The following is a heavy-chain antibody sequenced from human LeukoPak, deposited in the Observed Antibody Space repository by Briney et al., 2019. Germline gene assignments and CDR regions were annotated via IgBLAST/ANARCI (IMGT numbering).Heavy chain of an antibody. Sequence: PGGSLRLSCAVSGFTFSSYGMHWVPQAPGKGLEWVAVISYDGSNKYYADSVKGRFTISRDNSKNTLYLQMNSLRAEDTAVYYCAKASGYGDSRTSLFDYWGQGTLVTVSS. CDR2: ISYDGSNK. CDR1: GFTFSSYG. J-gene: IGHJ4*02. CDR3: AKASGYGDSRTSLFDY. D-gene: IGHD4-17*01. V-gene: IGHV3-30*18.